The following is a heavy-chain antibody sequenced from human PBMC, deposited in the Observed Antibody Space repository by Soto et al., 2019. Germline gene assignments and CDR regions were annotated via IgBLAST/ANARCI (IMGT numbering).Heavy chain of an antibody. V-gene: IGHV3-23*01. CDR1: GFIFSSYA. CDR3: AKEGGSNYYHYGLDV. Sequence: EVQLLESGGGLVQPGGSLRLSCAASGFIFSSYAMSWVRQAPGKGLEWVSGISDSGGSTYYADSVKGRFTISRDNSKNTLYLQIRSLRADDTALYNCAKEGGSNYYHYGLDVWGQGTTVTVSS. D-gene: IGHD6-25*01. J-gene: IGHJ6*02. CDR2: ISDSGGST.